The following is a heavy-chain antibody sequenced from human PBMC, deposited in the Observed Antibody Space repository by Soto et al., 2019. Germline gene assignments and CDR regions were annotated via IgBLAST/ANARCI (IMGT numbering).Heavy chain of an antibody. V-gene: IGHV3-30-3*01. CDR2: ITYDGSNK. CDR3: AKVRGSGYYDDAFDI. CDR1: GFDFSSYA. Sequence: PGGSLRLSCAASGFDFSSYAMHWVRQPPGKGLEWVAGITYDGSNKYYADSVKGRFTISRDSSKNTLYLQMNSLRVEDTAVYYCAKVRGSGYYDDAFDIWGQGTMVTVSS. D-gene: IGHD3-22*01. J-gene: IGHJ3*02.